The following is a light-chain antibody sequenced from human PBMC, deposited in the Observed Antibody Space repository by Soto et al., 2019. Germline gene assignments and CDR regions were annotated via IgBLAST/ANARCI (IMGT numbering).Light chain of an antibody. Sequence: QSPSTLSGSVGDRVTITFRASQTISSWLAWYQQKPGRAPKLLIYDASNLEAGVPSRFRGSGSGTDFTFTISRLQPEDIATYYCQQYENLPTFGQGTRLEIK. V-gene: IGKV1-33*01. CDR3: QQYENLPT. CDR1: QTISSW. J-gene: IGKJ5*01. CDR2: DAS.